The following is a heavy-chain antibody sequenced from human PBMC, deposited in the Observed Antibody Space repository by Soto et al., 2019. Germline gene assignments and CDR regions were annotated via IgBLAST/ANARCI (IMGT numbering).Heavy chain of an antibody. J-gene: IGHJ6*02. CDR3: AKFVIADYYYGMDV. V-gene: IGHV3-53*01. Sequence: GGSLRLSCAASGFTVSNNYMSWVRQAPGKGLEWVSLIYSGGSTFYADSVKGRFTISRDNSKNTLFLQMNSLRAEDTAVYYCAKFVIADYYYGMDVWGQGTTVTVSS. CDR2: IYSGGST. D-gene: IGHD2-15*01. CDR1: GFTVSNNY.